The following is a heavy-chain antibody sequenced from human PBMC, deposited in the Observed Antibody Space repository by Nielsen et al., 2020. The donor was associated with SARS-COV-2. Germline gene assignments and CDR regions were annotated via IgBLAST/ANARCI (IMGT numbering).Heavy chain of an antibody. D-gene: IGHD3-16*01. CDR3: ARGHYDHVWRGWFDP. J-gene: IGHJ5*02. CDR1: GGSISSYY. V-gene: IGHV4-59*13. Sequence: SETLSLTCTVSGGSISSYYWSWIRQPPGKGLEWIGYIYYSGSTNYNPSLKSRVTISVDTSKNQFSLKLSSVTAADTAVYYCARGHYDHVWRGWFDPWGQGTLVTVSS. CDR2: IYYSGST.